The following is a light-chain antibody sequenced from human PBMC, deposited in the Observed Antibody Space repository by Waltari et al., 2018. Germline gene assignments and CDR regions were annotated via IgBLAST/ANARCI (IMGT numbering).Light chain of an antibody. CDR2: ESS. V-gene: IGKV3-11*01. J-gene: IGKJ1*01. Sequence: EIVLTQSPATLSLSPGERATLSCRASQSVSSYLAWYQQKPGQAPRLLIYESSNRATGLPARFSGSGSGTDFTLTISSLEPEDFAVYYCQQRSNWPWTFGQGTKVEIK. CDR1: QSVSSY. CDR3: QQRSNWPWT.